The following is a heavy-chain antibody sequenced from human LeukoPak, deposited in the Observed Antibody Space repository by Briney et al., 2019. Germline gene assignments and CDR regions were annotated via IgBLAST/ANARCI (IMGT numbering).Heavy chain of an antibody. CDR1: GFTFSSYG. CDR2: ILSDGSKE. D-gene: IGHD3-22*01. Sequence: GGSLRLSCAASGFTFSSYGMHWVRQAPGKGLEWVAVILSDGSKEFYTDSVKGRFTISRYNSKNTLYLQMNSLRAEDTAVYYCVSDDDRLDNGLDYWGQGTLVTVSS. J-gene: IGHJ4*02. V-gene: IGHV3-33*01. CDR3: VSDDDRLDNGLDY.